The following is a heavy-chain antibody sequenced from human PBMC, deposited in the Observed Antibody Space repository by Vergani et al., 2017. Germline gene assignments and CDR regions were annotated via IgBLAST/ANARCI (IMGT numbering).Heavy chain of an antibody. CDR3: ARNIVVVPAAIFRYYGMDV. CDR2: IYTSGST. J-gene: IGHJ6*02. D-gene: IGHD2-2*01. CDR1: GGSISSSSYY. Sequence: QVQLQESGPGLVKPSETLSLTCTVSGGSISSSSYYWSWIRQPAGKGLEWIGRIYTSGSTNYNPSLKSRVTMSVDTSKNQFSLKLSSVTAADTAVYYCARNIVVVPAAIFRYYGMDVWGQGTTVTVSS. V-gene: IGHV4-61*02.